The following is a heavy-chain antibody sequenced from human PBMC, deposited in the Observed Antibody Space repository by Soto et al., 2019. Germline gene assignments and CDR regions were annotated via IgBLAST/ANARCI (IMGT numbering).Heavy chain of an antibody. V-gene: IGHV3-23*01. CDR3: AKVGHTAMVKYFDY. CDR1: RFTFSSYG. Sequence: PGGSLRLSCAVSRFTFSSYGMNWVRQAPGKGLEWVSSISDDGDSTYYADSVKGRFTISRDNSKNTLYLQMNSLRAEDTAVYYCAKVGHTAMVKYFDYWGQGTLVTVSS. J-gene: IGHJ4*02. D-gene: IGHD5-18*01. CDR2: ISDDGDST.